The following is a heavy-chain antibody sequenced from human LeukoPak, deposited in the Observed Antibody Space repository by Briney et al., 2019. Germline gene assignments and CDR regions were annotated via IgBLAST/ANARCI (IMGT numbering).Heavy chain of an antibody. CDR2: IKYDGSEK. CDR1: GFIFSSYW. J-gene: IGHJ5*02. V-gene: IGHV3-7*03. CDR3: AREPPRERWFDT. Sequence: GGSLRLSCTASGFIFSSYWMSWVCQAPGKGLEWVANIKYDGSEKYYVDSVKGRFTISRDNAKNSLYLQMNSLRAEDTAVYYCAREPPRERWFDTWGQGTLVTVYS. D-gene: IGHD1-1*01.